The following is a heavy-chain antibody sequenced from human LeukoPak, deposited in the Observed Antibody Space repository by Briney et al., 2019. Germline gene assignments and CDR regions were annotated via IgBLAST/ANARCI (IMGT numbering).Heavy chain of an antibody. CDR2: IGTYNGNT. V-gene: IGHV1-18*01. Sequence: VASVKVSCKASGYTFSSYGISWVRQAPGQGLEWMGWIGTYNGNTNYAQNFQGRVTTTIDTSTTTGYMELRSLRSDDTAVYYCARARYYSSGSYDDAFDIWGQGTMVTVSS. CDR1: GYTFSSYG. J-gene: IGHJ3*02. D-gene: IGHD3-10*01. CDR3: ARARYYSSGSYDDAFDI.